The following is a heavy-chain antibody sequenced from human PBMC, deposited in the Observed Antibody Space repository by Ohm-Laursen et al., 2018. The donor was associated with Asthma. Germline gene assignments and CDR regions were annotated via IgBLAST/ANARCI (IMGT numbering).Heavy chain of an antibody. Sequence: SLRLSCSASEFTFSLYSMNWVRQAPGKGLEWVSYISSSSSTIYYADSVKGRFTISRDNAKNSLYLQMNSLRAEDTAVYYCARDSADYGDYRNAFDIWGQGTMVTVSS. D-gene: IGHD4-17*01. V-gene: IGHV3-48*01. CDR3: ARDSADYGDYRNAFDI. CDR1: EFTFSLYS. J-gene: IGHJ3*02. CDR2: ISSSSSTI.